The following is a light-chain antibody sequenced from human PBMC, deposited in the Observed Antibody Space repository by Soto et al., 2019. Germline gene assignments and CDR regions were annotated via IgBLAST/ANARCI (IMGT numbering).Light chain of an antibody. J-gene: IGLJ1*01. CDR1: SSDVGGYDY. V-gene: IGLV2-14*01. CDR2: DVN. Sequence: QSALTRPASVSGAAGQAITISCTGTSSDVGGYDYVSWYQQLPGKAPKLLIYDVNNRPSGVSHRFSGSKSGNTASLTISGLQAEDEADYYCSSYTGSSTFVFGTGTKVTVL. CDR3: SSYTGSSTFV.